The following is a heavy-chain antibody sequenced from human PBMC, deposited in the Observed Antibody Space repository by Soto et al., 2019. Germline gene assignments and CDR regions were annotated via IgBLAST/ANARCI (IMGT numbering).Heavy chain of an antibody. V-gene: IGHV3-48*03. D-gene: IGHD6-19*01. CDR1: GFTFSSYE. Sequence: GSLRLSCAASGFTFSSYEMNWVRQAPGKGLEWVSYISSSGSTIYYADSVKGRFTISRDNAKNSLYLQMNSLRAEDTAVYYCARSQPPIAVFAGYYFYYWGQGTLVTVSS. CDR2: ISSSGSTI. J-gene: IGHJ4*02. CDR3: ARSQPPIAVFAGYYFYY.